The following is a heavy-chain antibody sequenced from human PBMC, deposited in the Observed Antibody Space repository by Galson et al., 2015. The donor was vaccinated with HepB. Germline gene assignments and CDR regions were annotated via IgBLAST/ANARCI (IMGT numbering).Heavy chain of an antibody. CDR2: IIPILGIA. Sequence: SVKVSCKASGGTFSSYAISWVRQAPGQGLEWMGGIIPILGIANYAQKFQGRVTITADKSTSTAYMELSSLRSEDTAVYYCARDTSSGYTEHDAFDIWGQGTMVTVSS. CDR3: ARDTSSGYTEHDAFDI. D-gene: IGHD6-19*01. J-gene: IGHJ3*02. CDR1: GGTFSSYA. V-gene: IGHV1-69*10.